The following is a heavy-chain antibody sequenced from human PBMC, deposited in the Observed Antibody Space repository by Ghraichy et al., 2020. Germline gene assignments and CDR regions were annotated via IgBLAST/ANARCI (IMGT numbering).Heavy chain of an antibody. CDR3: AWIPRF. D-gene: IGHD2-2*03. J-gene: IGHJ4*02. CDR1: GFTVSNNY. CDR2: IYSGGST. V-gene: IGHV3-53*01. Sequence: GGSLRLSCAASGFTVSNNYMSWVRQATGKGLEWGSLIYSGGSTYYADSVKGRFTISRDNSKNTLYLQMNSLRAEDTAVYDCAWIPRFWGQGTRGTVAS.